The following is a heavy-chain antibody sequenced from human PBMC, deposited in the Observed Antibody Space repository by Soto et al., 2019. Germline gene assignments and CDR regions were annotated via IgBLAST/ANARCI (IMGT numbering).Heavy chain of an antibody. CDR1: GYSFTSYA. CDR2: INAGNGNT. J-gene: IGHJ4*02. V-gene: IGHV1-3*05. CDR3: ARAVAVPASCDY. D-gene: IGHD6-19*01. Sequence: QVQLVQSGAEEKKPGASVKVSCMASGYSFTSYAMHWVRQAPGQRLEWMGWINAGNGNTKYSQKFQGRVTITRDTSASTAYMELSSLRSEDTAMYYCARAVAVPASCDYWGQGTLVTVSS.